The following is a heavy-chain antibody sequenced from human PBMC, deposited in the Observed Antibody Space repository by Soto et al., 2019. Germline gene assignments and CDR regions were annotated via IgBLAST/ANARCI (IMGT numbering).Heavy chain of an antibody. Sequence: SETLSLTCAVYGGSFSGYYWSRIRQPPGKGLEWIGEINHSGSTNYNPSLKSRVTISVDTSKNQFSLKLSSVTAADTAVYYCARMSRRLLWFGEYGMDVWGQGTTVTVSS. D-gene: IGHD3-10*01. CDR2: INHSGST. J-gene: IGHJ6*02. CDR1: GGSFSGYY. V-gene: IGHV4-34*01. CDR3: ARMSRRLLWFGEYGMDV.